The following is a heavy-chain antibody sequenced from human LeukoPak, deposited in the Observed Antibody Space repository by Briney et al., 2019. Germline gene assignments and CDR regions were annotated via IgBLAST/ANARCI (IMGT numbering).Heavy chain of an antibody. CDR2: INPSGGST. CDR3: ARGGNYGLGVFDI. V-gene: IGHV1-46*04. D-gene: IGHD1-7*01. Sequence: GASVKVSCKASGYTFTSYYMHCVRPAPGQGLEWVGIINPSGGSTSYAQKLQGRVTMTRDTSTSTVYMELRSLRSDDTAVYYCARGGNYGLGVFDIWGQGTMVTVSS. CDR1: GYTFTSYY. J-gene: IGHJ3*02.